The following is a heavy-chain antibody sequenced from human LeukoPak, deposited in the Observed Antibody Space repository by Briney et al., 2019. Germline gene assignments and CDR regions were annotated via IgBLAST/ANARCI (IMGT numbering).Heavy chain of an antibody. J-gene: IGHJ4*02. CDR3: ARGTRDGYNTYFDY. V-gene: IGHV4-34*01. D-gene: IGHD5-24*01. CDR2: ISHSGST. Sequence: SETLSLTCAVYGGSFSGYYWSWIRQPPGKGLEWIGEISHSGSTNYNPSLKSRVTISVDTSKNQFSLKLSSVTAADTAVYYCARGTRDGYNTYFDYWGQGTLVTVSS. CDR1: GGSFSGYY.